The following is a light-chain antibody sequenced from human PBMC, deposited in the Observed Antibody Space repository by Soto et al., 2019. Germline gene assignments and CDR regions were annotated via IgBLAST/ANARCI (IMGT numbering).Light chain of an antibody. CDR1: QRVSSN. CDR3: QQYNNWPPWT. Sequence: EIVMTQSPATLSVSPGERVTLSCSASQRVSSNVAWYQQTPGQAPRLLIYGASTRVTDIPARFSGSGSGTEVTRTISSLQSEDFAVYSCQQYNNWPPWTFGHGTKVEIQ. V-gene: IGKV3-15*01. CDR2: GAS. J-gene: IGKJ1*01.